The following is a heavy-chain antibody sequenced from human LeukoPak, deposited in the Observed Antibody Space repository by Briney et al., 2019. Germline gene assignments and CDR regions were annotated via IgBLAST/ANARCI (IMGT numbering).Heavy chain of an antibody. CDR2: IYYSGST. V-gene: IGHV4-31*03. Sequence: SETLSLTCTVSGGSISSGGYYWSWIRQHPGKGLEWIGYIYYSGSTYYNPSLKSRVTISVDTSKNQFSLKLSSVTAADTAVYYCAREGDYGDYPSDYWGQGTLVTVSS. J-gene: IGHJ4*02. CDR3: AREGDYGDYPSDY. D-gene: IGHD4-17*01. CDR1: GGSISSGGYY.